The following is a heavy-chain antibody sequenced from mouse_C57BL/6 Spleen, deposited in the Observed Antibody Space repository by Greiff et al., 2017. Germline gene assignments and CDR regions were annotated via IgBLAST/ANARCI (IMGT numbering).Heavy chain of an antibody. CDR2: IDPFASYT. CDR3: ARGDWDGY. J-gene: IGHJ2*01. CDR1: GYTFTSYW. V-gene: IGHV1-50*01. Sequence: QVQLLQPGAELVKPGASVKLSCKASGYTFTSYWMQWVKQRPGPGLEWIGEIDPFASYTNYNQKFKGKATLTVDTSSGTAYMQLSSLTSEDSSVYYCARGDWDGYWGQGTTLTVSS. D-gene: IGHD4-1*01.